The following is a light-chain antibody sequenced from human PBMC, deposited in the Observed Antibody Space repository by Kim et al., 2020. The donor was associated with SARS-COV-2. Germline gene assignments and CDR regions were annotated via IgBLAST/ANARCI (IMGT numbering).Light chain of an antibody. J-gene: IGLJ2*01. V-gene: IGLV3-25*03. CDR2: KDS. CDR1: ALPKQY. CDR3: QSADSTYVV. Sequence: VSPGQTARITCSGDALPKQYAYWYQQKPGQAPVVVIYKDSERPSGIPERFSGSSSGTTVTLTISGVQAEDEADYYCQSADSTYVVFGGGTQLTVL.